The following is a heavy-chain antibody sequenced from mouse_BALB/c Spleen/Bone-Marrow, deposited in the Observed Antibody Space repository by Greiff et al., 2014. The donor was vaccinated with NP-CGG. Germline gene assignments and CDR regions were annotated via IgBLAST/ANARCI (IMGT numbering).Heavy chain of an antibody. CDR2: INPRSGGT. CDR1: GYAFTNYL. J-gene: IGHJ4*01. Sequence: QVQLQQSGAELVRPGTSVKVSCKASGYAFTNYLIEWVKQRPGQGLEWIGVINPRSGGTNYNEKFKGKATLTADKSSSTAYMQLSSLISDDSAVYFCARQLGPPYAMDYWGQGTSVTVSS. V-gene: IGHV1-54*01. CDR3: ARQLGPPYAMDY. D-gene: IGHD3-1*01.